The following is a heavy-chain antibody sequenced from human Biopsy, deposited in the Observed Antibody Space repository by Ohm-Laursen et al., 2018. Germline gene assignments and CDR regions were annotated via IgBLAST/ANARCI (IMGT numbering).Heavy chain of an antibody. V-gene: IGHV3-73*01. CDR3: TLEGAGFDN. J-gene: IGHJ4*02. Sequence: SLRLSCAASGFTFSASAVHWVRQASGKGLEWVGRIRSKAKSYATAYAASVTGRLTISRDNSKNTRYLQMNSLKTEDTAVYYCTLEGAGFDNWGQGTLVTVSS. CDR2: IRSKAKSYAT. D-gene: IGHD3-10*01. CDR1: GFTFSASA.